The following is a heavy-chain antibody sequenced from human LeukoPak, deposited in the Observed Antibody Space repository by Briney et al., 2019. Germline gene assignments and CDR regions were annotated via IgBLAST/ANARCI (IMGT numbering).Heavy chain of an antibody. D-gene: IGHD1-7*01. CDR3: TFGTGTRSSAGY. CDR2: IRSKANSYAT. V-gene: IGHV3-73*01. CDR1: GFTFSGSA. Sequence: GGSLRLSCAASGFTFSGSAMHWVRQASGKGLEWVGRIRSKANSYATAYAASVKGRFTISRDDSKNTAYLQMNSLKTEDTAVYYCTFGTGTRSSAGYWGQGTLVTVSS. J-gene: IGHJ4*02.